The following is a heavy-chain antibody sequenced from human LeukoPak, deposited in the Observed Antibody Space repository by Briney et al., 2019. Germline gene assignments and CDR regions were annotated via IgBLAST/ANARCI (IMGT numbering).Heavy chain of an antibody. CDR3: ATNKDWAEAD. Sequence: SETLSLTCSVSDGSIRTYYWSWIRQSPGQGLGWIGNIYYRGDINYNPSLKSRVIISIDTSKNQFSLKVTSLTAADTAVYYCATNKDWAEADWGQGTLVTVSS. V-gene: IGHV4-59*03. CDR1: DGSIRTYY. D-gene: IGHD3/OR15-3a*01. J-gene: IGHJ4*02. CDR2: IYYRGDI.